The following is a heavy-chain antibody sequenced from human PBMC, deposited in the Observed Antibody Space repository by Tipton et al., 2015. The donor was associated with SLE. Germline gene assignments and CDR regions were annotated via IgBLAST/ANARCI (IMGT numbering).Heavy chain of an antibody. V-gene: IGHV4-31*02. J-gene: IGHJ2*01. D-gene: IGHD4-17*01. CDR2: IHYSGTT. Sequence: SWVRQHPGKGLEWIGYIHYSGTTYSNPSLKSRVSISIDTSKNQFSLSLTSVTAADTAVYYCARAPSYANWYFDLWGRGTLVTVSS. CDR3: ARAPSYANWYFDL.